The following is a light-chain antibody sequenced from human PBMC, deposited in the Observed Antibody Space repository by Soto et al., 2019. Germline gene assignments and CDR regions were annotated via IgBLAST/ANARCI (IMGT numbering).Light chain of an antibody. J-gene: IGKJ1*01. V-gene: IGKV3-20*01. CDR1: QSVSSSY. CDR2: GAS. Sequence: EIVLTQSSGTLSLSPGERATLSCRASQSVSSSYLAWYQQKPGQAPRLLIYGASSRATGIPDRFSGSGSGTDITLTISRLEPEDFAVYYCHQYGSSPGTFGQGTKVDIK. CDR3: HQYGSSPGT.